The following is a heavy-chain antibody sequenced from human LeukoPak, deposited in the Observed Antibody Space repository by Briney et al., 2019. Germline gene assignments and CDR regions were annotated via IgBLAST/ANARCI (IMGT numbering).Heavy chain of an antibody. CDR3: ARDRTAVAGPIDY. J-gene: IGHJ4*02. D-gene: IGHD6-19*01. CDR2: ISSNGGST. CDR1: GFTFSSYA. Sequence: GGSLRLSCAASGFTFSSYAMHWVRQVPGKGLEYVSAISSNGGSTYYANSVKGRFTISRDNSKNTLYLQMGSLRAEDMAVYYCARDRTAVAGPIDYWGQGTLVTVSS. V-gene: IGHV3-64*01.